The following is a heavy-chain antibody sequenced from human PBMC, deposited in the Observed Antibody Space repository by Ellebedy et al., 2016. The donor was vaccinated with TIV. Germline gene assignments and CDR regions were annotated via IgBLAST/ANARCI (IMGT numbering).Heavy chain of an antibody. CDR1: GFSFRSYW. V-gene: IGHV3-7*01. J-gene: IGHJ3*02. D-gene: IGHD7-27*01. CDR3: ARDMAWGNERVNDALDI. Sequence: GGSLRLSCVGSGFSFRSYWMSWVRQAPGKGLEWVANMRQDGGDKYYVDSVKGRFTISRDNAENSLYLQMSSLRADDTAMYYCARDMAWGNERVNDALDIWGQGTMVTVSP. CDR2: MRQDGGDK.